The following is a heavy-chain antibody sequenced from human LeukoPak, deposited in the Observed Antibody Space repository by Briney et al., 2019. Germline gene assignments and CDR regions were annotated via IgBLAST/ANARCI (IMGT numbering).Heavy chain of an antibody. Sequence: GGSLRLSCAASGFTFSSYGMHWVRQAPGKGLEWVAVISYDGSNKYYADSVKGRFTISRDNSKNTLYLQMNSLRAEDTAVYYCAKERIAVAGRVDYWGQGTLVTVSS. CDR1: GFTFSSYG. CDR2: ISYDGSNK. V-gene: IGHV3-30*18. CDR3: AKERIAVAGRVDY. J-gene: IGHJ4*02. D-gene: IGHD6-19*01.